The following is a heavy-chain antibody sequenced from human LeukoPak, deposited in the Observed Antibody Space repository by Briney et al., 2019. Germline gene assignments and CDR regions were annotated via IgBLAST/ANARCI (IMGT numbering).Heavy chain of an antibody. CDR3: ARDPGPRELNYYFDY. D-gene: IGHD5-24*01. J-gene: IGHJ4*02. CDR2: ISSSSSYI. CDR1: GFTFSSYS. V-gene: IGHV3-21*01. Sequence: PGGSLRLSCAASGFTFSSYSMNWVRQAPGKGLEWVSSISSSSSYIYYADSVKGRFTISRDNAKNSLYLQMNSLRAEDTAVYYCARDPGPRELNYYFDYWGQGTLVTVSS.